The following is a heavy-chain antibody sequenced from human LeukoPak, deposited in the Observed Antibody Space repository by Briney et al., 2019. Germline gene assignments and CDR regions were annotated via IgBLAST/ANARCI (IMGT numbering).Heavy chain of an antibody. Sequence: GGSLRLSCAASGFTFSSYAMSWVRQAPGKGLEWVSAISGSGGSTYYADSVKGRFTISRDNSKNTLYLQMNSLRAEDTAVYYCAKEKYSSSWYGWDWFDPWGQGTLVTVSS. V-gene: IGHV3-23*01. D-gene: IGHD6-13*01. CDR1: GFTFSSYA. CDR2: ISGSGGST. J-gene: IGHJ5*02. CDR3: AKEKYSSSWYGWDWFDP.